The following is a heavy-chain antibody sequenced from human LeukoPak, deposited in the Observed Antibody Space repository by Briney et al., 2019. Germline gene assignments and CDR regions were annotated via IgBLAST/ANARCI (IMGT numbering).Heavy chain of an antibody. J-gene: IGHJ3*02. Sequence: ASVKVSCKASGYTFTVYYMHWVRQAPGQGLEWMGIINPSGGSTSYAQKFQGRVTMTRDMSTSTVYMELSSLRSEDTAVYYCARVPPTVDLAFDIWGQGTMVTVSS. V-gene: IGHV1-46*01. CDR3: ARVPPTVDLAFDI. D-gene: IGHD4-23*01. CDR2: INPSGGST. CDR1: GYTFTVYY.